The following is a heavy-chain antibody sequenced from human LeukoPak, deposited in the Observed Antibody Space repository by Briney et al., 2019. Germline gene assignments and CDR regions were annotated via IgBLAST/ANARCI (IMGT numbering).Heavy chain of an antibody. D-gene: IGHD6-13*01. Sequence: WMGGIIPIFGTTKNAQKFQGRVTITTDESTNTAYMELSSLRSEDTAVYYCAREGIGGFDIWGQGTMVAVSS. CDR3: AREGIGGFDI. CDR2: IIPIFGTT. J-gene: IGHJ3*02. V-gene: IGHV1-69*05.